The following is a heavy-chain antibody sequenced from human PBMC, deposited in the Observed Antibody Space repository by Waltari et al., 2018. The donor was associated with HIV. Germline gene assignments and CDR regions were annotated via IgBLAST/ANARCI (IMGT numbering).Heavy chain of an antibody. CDR3: ARDPQYCSSTSCSYYFDY. D-gene: IGHD2-2*01. CDR2: ISYDGSNK. Sequence: QVQMVESGGGVVQPGRSRRLSCAASGFPFCTYTMHPVRQAPGKGLEWVAVISYDGSNKYYADSVKGRFTISRDNSKNTLYLQMNSLRAEDTAVYYCARDPQYCSSTSCSYYFDYWGQGTLVTVSS. CDR1: GFPFCTYT. V-gene: IGHV3-30-3*01. J-gene: IGHJ4*02.